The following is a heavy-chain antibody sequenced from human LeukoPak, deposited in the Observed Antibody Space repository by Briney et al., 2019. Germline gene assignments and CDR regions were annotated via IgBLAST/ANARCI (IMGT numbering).Heavy chain of an antibody. J-gene: IGHJ4*02. V-gene: IGHV4-59*01. CDR1: GGSISSYY. CDR3: ARGNYGDYAEGAYDY. D-gene: IGHD4-17*01. CDR2: IYYSGST. Sequence: PSETLSLTCTVSGGSISSYYWSWLRQPPGKGLEWIGYIYYSGSTNYNPSLKSRVTISVDTSKNQFSLKLSSVTAADTAVYYCARGNYGDYAEGAYDYWGQGTLVTVSS.